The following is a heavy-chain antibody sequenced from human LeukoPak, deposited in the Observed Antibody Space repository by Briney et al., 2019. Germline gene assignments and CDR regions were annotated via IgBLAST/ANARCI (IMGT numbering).Heavy chain of an antibody. CDR3: AKGGAGTSPYYYYYYMDV. Sequence: GGSLRLFCATSGFTFSSFHMRWVRQPPGKGWVWVSNISNSADSTYYADAGKGRFTVYKNHSKNTLYLEMNSLRAEDTAVYDCAKGGAGTSPYYYYYYMDVWGKGTTVTVSS. V-gene: IGHV3-23*01. J-gene: IGHJ6*03. D-gene: IGHD3-10*01. CDR1: GFTFSSFH. CDR2: ISNSADST.